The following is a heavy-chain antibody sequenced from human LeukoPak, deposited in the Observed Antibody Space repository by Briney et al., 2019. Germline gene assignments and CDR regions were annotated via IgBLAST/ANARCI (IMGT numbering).Heavy chain of an antibody. CDR3: HSRFLEWLLDY. J-gene: IGHJ4*02. CDR1: GASIASHSW. V-gene: IGHV4/OR15-8*01. D-gene: IGHD3-3*01. CDR2: VYHSGGA. Sequence: PSETLSLTCAVSGASIASHSWWSWVRQPPGKGLEWIGEVYHSGGANYKPSLKSRVTISVDTSKNQFSLRLSSVTAADTAIYYCHSRFLEWLLDYWGQGTLVTVSS.